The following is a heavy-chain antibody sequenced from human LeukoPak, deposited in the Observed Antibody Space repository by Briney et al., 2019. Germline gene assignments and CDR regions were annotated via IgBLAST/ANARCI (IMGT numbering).Heavy chain of an antibody. Sequence: ASVKVSCKASGYTFTGYYMHWVRQAPGQGLEWMGWINPNSGGTNYVQKFQGRVTMTRDTSISTAYMELSRLRSDDTAVYYCARGAAALDLDYWGQGTLVTVSS. CDR3: ARGAAALDLDY. D-gene: IGHD2-2*01. CDR2: INPNSGGT. J-gene: IGHJ4*02. CDR1: GYTFTGYY. V-gene: IGHV1-2*02.